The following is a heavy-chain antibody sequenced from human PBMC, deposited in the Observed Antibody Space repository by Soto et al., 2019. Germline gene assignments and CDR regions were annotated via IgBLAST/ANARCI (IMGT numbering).Heavy chain of an antibody. CDR1: GFTFSTYG. Sequence: QVQLVESGGGVVQPGRSLRLSCAASGFTFSTYGFHWVRQAPGKGLEWVAVIWYDGSKKYYADSLKGRFTISRDNSENTLYLQMNSLGAEDTAVYYCARDIWISGSAGHFDYWGQGTLVTVSS. D-gene: IGHD6-6*01. CDR2: IWYDGSKK. J-gene: IGHJ4*02. V-gene: IGHV3-33*01. CDR3: ARDIWISGSAGHFDY.